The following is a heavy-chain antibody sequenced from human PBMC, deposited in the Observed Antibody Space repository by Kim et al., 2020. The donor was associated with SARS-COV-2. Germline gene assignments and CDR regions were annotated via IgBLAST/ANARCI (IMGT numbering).Heavy chain of an antibody. D-gene: IGHD3-22*01. CDR1: GGTFSSYA. CDR3: ARLPHYYDSSGYSDH. V-gene: IGHV1-69*13. Sequence: SVKVSCKASGGTFSSYAISWVRQAPGQGLEWMGGIIPIFGTANYAQKFQGRVTITADESTSTAYMELSSLRSEDTAVYYCARLPHYYDSSGYSDHWGQGTLVTVSS. J-gene: IGHJ4*02. CDR2: IIPIFGTA.